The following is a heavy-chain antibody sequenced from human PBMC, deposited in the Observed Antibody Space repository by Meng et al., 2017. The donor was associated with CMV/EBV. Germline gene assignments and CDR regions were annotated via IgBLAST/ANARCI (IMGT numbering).Heavy chain of an antibody. J-gene: IGHJ4*02. CDR1: GFTFSSYG. Sequence: GESLKISCAASGFTFSSYGMHWVRQAPGKGLEWVSIIYSGGTTYYADSVKGRFTISRDNSQNTVYLQMNSLKAEDTAVYYCARDLAYTSSSWYLWGRGTLVTVSS. CDR3: ARDLAYTSSSWYL. V-gene: IGHV3-NL1*01. CDR2: IYSGGTT. D-gene: IGHD6-13*01.